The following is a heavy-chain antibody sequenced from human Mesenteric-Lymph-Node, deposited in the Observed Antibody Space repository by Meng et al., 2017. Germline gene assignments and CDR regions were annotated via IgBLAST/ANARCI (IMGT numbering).Heavy chain of an antibody. CDR1: GGSISSSSYY. J-gene: IGHJ4*02. V-gene: IGHV4-39*07. CDR2: IYYSGST. Sequence: SETLSLTCTVSGGSISSSSYYWGWIRQPPGKGLEWIGSIYYSGSTYYNPSLKSRVTISVDTYKNQFSLKLSSVTAADTAVYYCARDRRTWLVTDYWGQGTLVTVSS. D-gene: IGHD6-19*01. CDR3: ARDRRTWLVTDY.